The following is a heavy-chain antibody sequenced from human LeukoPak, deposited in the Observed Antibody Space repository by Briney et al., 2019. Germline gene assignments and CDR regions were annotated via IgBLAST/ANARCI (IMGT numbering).Heavy chain of an antibody. D-gene: IGHD2-15*01. CDR3: ARRRMLDY. CDR2: INHSGST. Sequence: SETLSLTCTVSGGSISSSTYYWSWIRQPPGKGLEWIGEINHSGSTNYNPSLKSRVTISVDTSKNQFSLKLSSVTAADTAVYYCARRRMLDYWGQGTLVTVSS. J-gene: IGHJ4*02. CDR1: GGSISSSTYY. V-gene: IGHV4-39*07.